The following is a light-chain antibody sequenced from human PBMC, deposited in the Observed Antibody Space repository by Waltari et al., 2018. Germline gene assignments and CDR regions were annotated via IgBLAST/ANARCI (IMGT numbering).Light chain of an antibody. CDR2: GAS. CDR1: QSVTSF. Sequence: EIVLTQSPATLSLSPGERATLSCKASQSVTSFLAWYQQKPGQAPRLLISGASNRATGIPARFSGSGSGTDFTLTISSLEPEDFAVYYCQQTYKWPPVTFGQGTRLEIK. CDR3: QQTYKWPPVT. V-gene: IGKV3-11*01. J-gene: IGKJ5*01.